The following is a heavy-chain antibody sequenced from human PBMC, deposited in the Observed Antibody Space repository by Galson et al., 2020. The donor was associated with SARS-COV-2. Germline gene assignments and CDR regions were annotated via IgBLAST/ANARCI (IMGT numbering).Heavy chain of an antibody. D-gene: IGHD2-15*01. CDR2: IYYSGST. CDR1: GCSISSYY. J-gene: IGHJ4*02. V-gene: IGHV4-59*08. CDR3: ARRALGYCSGGSCSPPWAFDY. Sequence: CTVSGCSISSYYWSWIRPPPGKGLEWIGYIYYSGSTNYNPSLKSRVTISVDTSKNQFSLKLSSVTAADTAVYYCARRALGYCSGGSCSPPWAFDYWGQGTLVTVSS.